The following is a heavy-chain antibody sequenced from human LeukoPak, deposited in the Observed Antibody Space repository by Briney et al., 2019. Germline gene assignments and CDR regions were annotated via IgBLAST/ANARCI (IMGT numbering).Heavy chain of an antibody. CDR1: GHTFTSYG. V-gene: IGHV1-18*01. J-gene: IGHJ4*02. Sequence: GASVKVSCKASGHTFTSYGISWVQQAPGQGLEWMGWISAYNGNTNYAQKLQGRVTMTTDTSTSTAYMELRSLRSDDTAVYYCARHRQQLSDFDYWGQGTLVTVSS. D-gene: IGHD6-13*01. CDR2: ISAYNGNT. CDR3: ARHRQQLSDFDY.